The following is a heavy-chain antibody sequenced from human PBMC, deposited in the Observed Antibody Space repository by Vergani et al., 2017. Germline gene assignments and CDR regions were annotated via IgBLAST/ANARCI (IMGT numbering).Heavy chain of an antibody. CDR1: GGSISSYY. D-gene: IGHD3-10*01. V-gene: IGHV4-59*01. CDR3: ASTYGSGSYTFDY. J-gene: IGHJ4*02. Sequence: QLQLQQSGPGLVKPSETLSLTCTVSGGSISSYYWSWIRQPPGKGLEWIGYIYYSGSTNYNPSLKSRVTISVDTSKNQFSLKLSSVTAADTAVYYCASTYGSGSYTFDYWGPGTLVTVSS. CDR2: IYYSGST.